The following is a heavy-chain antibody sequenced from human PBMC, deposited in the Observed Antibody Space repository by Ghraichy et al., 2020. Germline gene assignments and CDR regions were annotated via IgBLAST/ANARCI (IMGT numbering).Heavy chain of an antibody. J-gene: IGHJ4*02. CDR2: IIPIFGTA. D-gene: IGHD2-21*02. V-gene: IGHV1-69*13. CDR3: ARSLYCGGDCPTVFDY. CDR1: GGTFSSYA. Sequence: SVKVSCKASGGTFSSYAISWVRQAPGQGLEWMGGIIPIFGTANYAQKFQGRVTITADESTSTAYMELSSLRSEDTAVYYCARSLYCGGDCPTVFDYWGQGTLVTVSS.